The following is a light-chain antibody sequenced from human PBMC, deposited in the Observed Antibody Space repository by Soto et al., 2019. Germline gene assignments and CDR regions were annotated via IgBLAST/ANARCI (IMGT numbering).Light chain of an antibody. J-gene: IGKJ4*01. CDR3: QQYYSYPFN. CDR1: QGISSY. V-gene: IGKV1-8*01. CDR2: AAS. Sequence: AIRMTQSPSSLSASTGDRVTITCRASQGISSYLAWYQQKPGKAPKLLIYAASTLQSGVPSRFSGSGSGTDFTLTISSLQSEDFATYYCQQYYSYPFNFGGGTKVEIK.